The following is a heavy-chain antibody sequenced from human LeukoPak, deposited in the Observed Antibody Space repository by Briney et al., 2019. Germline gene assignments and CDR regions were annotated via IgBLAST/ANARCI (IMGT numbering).Heavy chain of an antibody. CDR3: AREILGGFNPGAY. CDR2: IHRSGSP. J-gene: IGHJ4*02. V-gene: IGHV4-4*02. CDR1: LDSTTSNC. Sequence: SETLSLTCTVSLDSTTSNCWSWVRQPPGKGLEWIGEIHRSGSPNYNPSLQSRVTISIDRSRNQIALELSSVTAADTAVYYCAREILGGFNPGAYWGQGTLVTVSS. D-gene: IGHD1-14*01.